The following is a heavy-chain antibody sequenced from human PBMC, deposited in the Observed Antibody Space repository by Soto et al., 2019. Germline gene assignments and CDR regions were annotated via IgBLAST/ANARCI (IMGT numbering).Heavy chain of an antibody. D-gene: IGHD2-2*01. CDR2: IYYSGST. Sequence: SETLSLTCTVSGGSISSYYWSWIRQPPGKGLEWIGYIYYSGSTNYNPSLKSRVTISVDTSKNQFSLKLSSVTAADTAVYYCARHPYCSSTSCYVPLDYYYYMDVWGKGTTVTVSS. J-gene: IGHJ6*03. V-gene: IGHV4-59*08. CDR1: GGSISSYY. CDR3: ARHPYCSSTSCYVPLDYYYYMDV.